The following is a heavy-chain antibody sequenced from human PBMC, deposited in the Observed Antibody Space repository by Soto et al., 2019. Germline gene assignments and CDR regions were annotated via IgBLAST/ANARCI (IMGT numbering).Heavy chain of an antibody. J-gene: IGHJ3*02. Sequence: EVQLVESGGGLVKPEESLRLSCAASGFSFSSYNMKWVRQAPGKGLEWVSSISTSGSYIFYAGSVRGRFTIFRDDAKNSLHLQINSLRVEDTAVYYCATIGDRDGFDIWGQGTTVIVSS. V-gene: IGHV3-21*06. CDR2: ISTSGSYI. CDR1: GFSFSSYN. CDR3: ATIGDRDGFDI. D-gene: IGHD4-17*01.